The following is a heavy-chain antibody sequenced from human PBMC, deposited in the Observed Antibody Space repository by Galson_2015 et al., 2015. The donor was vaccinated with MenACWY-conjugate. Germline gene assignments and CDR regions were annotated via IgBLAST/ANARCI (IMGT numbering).Heavy chain of an antibody. CDR3: ARSSWGGLRLVNFDY. V-gene: IGHV4-39*07. D-gene: IGHD3-9*01. Sequence: SETLSLTCTVSGGSISGSGYYWGWLRQPPGKGLEWIGSIFYSGSTSYNPSLKSRVTISVDTSKNQFSLILTSVTAADTAVYYCARSSWGGLRLVNFDYWGQGTLVTVSS. CDR1: GGSISGSGYY. J-gene: IGHJ4*02. CDR2: IFYSGST.